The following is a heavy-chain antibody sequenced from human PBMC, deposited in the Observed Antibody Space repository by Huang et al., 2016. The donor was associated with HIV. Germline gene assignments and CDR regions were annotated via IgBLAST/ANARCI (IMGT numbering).Heavy chain of an antibody. CDR3: ARVEINTLTGYFSSFDN. CDR2: INHSGRT. V-gene: IGHV4-34*01. Sequence: QVHLQQWGAGLLKPSEALSLTCAVYGGSFRNYFWSWIRQPPGKGLEWIGEINHSGRTIYRPSLKSGVTISVDTSKHQFSLKLGSVTAADTAVYYCARVEINTLTGYFSSFDNWGQGTLVTVSS. CDR1: GGSFRNYF. D-gene: IGHD3-9*01. J-gene: IGHJ4*02.